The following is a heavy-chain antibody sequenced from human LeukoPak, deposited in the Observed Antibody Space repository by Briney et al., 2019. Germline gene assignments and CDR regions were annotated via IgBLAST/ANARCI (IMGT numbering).Heavy chain of an antibody. CDR3: AELGITMIGGV. CDR1: GFNFSTYP. J-gene: IGHJ6*04. CDR2: LSYDGSYQ. V-gene: IGHV3-30*04. Sequence: GGSLRLSCAPSGFNFSTYPMHWVRQAPGKGLEWVALLSYDGSYQYYADSVKGRFTISRDNAKNSLYLQMNSLRAEDTAVYYCAELGITMIGGVWGKGTTVTISS. D-gene: IGHD3-10*02.